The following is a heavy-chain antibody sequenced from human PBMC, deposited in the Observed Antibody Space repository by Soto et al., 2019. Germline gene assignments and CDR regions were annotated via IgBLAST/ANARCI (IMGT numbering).Heavy chain of an antibody. CDR3: ARCAGGGFFPDL. V-gene: IGHV4-61*08. D-gene: IGHD2-8*02. Sequence: PSETLSLTCSVSGGSVSSGGYYWSWIRQPPGKGLEWIGYIHYSGSTNYNSSLKSRVTISADTSKNQFSLKVISVTAADSAVYYCARCAGGGFFPDLWGQGTLVTAPQ. CDR2: IHYSGST. J-gene: IGHJ5*02. CDR1: GGSVSSGGYY.